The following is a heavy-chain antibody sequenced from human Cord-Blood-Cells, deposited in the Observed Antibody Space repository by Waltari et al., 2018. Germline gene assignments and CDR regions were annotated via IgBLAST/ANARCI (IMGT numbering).Heavy chain of an antibody. D-gene: IGHD3-16*01. CDR3: ARQWGNYNYYYMDV. Sequence: QLQLQESGPGLVKPSETLSLTCTVSGGSISSSSYYWGWIRQPPGKGLEWIGSIYYSGSTYYNPSLKSRVTISVDTSKNQFSLKLSSVTAADTAVYYCARQWGNYNYYYMDVWGKGTTVTVSS. J-gene: IGHJ6*03. CDR1: GGSISSSSYY. V-gene: IGHV4-39*01. CDR2: IYYSGST.